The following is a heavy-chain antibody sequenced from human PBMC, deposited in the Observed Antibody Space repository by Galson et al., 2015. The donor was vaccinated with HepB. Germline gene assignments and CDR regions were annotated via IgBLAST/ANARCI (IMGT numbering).Heavy chain of an antibody. CDR3: ARVTEGYGMDV. J-gene: IGHJ6*02. Sequence: SVKVSCKASGYTFTGYYMHWVRQAPGQGLEWMGRINPNGGGTNYAQRFQGRVTMTRDTFISTAYMEVSRLRSDDTAVYYCARVTEGYGMDVWGQGTLVTVSS. CDR2: INPNGGGT. V-gene: IGHV1-2*06. CDR1: GYTFTGYY.